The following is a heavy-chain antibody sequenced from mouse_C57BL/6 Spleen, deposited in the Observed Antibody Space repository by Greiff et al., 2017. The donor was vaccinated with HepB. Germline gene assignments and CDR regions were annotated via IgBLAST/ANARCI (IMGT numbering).Heavy chain of an antibody. D-gene: IGHD3-2*02. Sequence: EVMLVESGPELVKPGASVKISCKASGYTFTDYYMNWVKQSHGKSLEWIGDINPNNGGTSYNQKFKGKATLTVDKSSSTAYMELRSLTSEDSAVYYCASGAQATLFAYWGQGTLVTVSA. CDR3: ASGAQATLFAY. V-gene: IGHV1-26*01. CDR2: INPNNGGT. J-gene: IGHJ3*01. CDR1: GYTFTDYY.